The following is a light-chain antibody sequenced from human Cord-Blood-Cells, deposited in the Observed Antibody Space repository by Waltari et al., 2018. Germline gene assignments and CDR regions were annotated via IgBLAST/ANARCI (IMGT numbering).Light chain of an antibody. J-gene: IGKJ1*01. CDR1: QSVLYSSNNKNY. V-gene: IGKV4-1*01. CDR2: WAS. Sequence: DIVMTQSPDSLAVSLGERATINCKSSQSVLYSSNNKNYLAWYQQKPGQPPKLLIYWASTWESGVPDRFSGSGSGTDFTLTISSLQAEDVVVYYCQQYYSTPQTFGQGTKVEIK. CDR3: QQYYSTPQT.